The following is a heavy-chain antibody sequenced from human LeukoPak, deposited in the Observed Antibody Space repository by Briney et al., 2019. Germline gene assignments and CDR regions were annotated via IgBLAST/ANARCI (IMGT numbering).Heavy chain of an antibody. CDR3: ARLEGAHYDILGGDGMDV. D-gene: IGHD3-9*01. CDR1: GYSFTSYW. CDR2: IDPSDSYT. V-gene: IGHV5-10-1*01. Sequence: GESLRISCKGSGYSFTSYWISWVRQMPGKGLEWMGRIDPSDSYTNYSPSFQGHVTISADKSISTAYLQWSSLEASDTAMYYCARLEGAHYDILGGDGMDVWGQGTTVTVSS. J-gene: IGHJ6*02.